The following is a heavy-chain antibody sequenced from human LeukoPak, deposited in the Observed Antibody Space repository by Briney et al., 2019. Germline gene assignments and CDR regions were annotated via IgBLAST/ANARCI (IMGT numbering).Heavy chain of an antibody. CDR3: ARATGRCYSSGRSDFDY. D-gene: IGHD6-19*01. V-gene: IGHV1-2*02. Sequence: ASVKVSCKASGYTFTGYYMHWVRQAPGQGLEWMGWINPNSGGTNYAQKFQGRVTMTRDTSISTAYMELSRLRSDDTAVYYCARATGRCYSSGRSDFDYWAREPWSPSPQ. CDR1: GYTFTGYY. CDR2: INPNSGGT. J-gene: IGHJ4*02.